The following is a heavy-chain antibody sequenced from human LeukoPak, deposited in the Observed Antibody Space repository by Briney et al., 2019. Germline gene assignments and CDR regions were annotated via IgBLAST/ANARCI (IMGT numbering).Heavy chain of an antibody. CDR2: IYYSAST. V-gene: IGHV4-59*01. CDR3: ARGYCSSTSCPFDY. CDR1: GGSISSYY. J-gene: IGHJ4*02. Sequence: SETLSLTCTVSGGSISSYYWSWIRQPPGKGLEWIGYIYYSASTNYNPSLKSRVTISVDTSKNQFSLKLSSVTAADTAVYYCARGYCSSTSCPFDYWGQGTLVTVSS. D-gene: IGHD2-2*01.